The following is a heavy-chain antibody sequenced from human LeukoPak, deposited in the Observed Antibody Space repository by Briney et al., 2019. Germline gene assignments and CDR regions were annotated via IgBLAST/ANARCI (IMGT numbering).Heavy chain of an antibody. D-gene: IGHD7-27*01. J-gene: IGHJ4*02. Sequence: PGGSLRLSCAASRYTFSGSAMHWVRQASGRGLEWVGRIRSKTNNYATAYTASVRGRFTISRDDSQNTAYLQMNSLKTEDTAVYYCSSIRTGDGNSIFDYWGQGTLVTVSS. CDR1: RYTFSGSA. V-gene: IGHV3-73*01. CDR2: IRSKTNNYAT. CDR3: SSIRTGDGNSIFDY.